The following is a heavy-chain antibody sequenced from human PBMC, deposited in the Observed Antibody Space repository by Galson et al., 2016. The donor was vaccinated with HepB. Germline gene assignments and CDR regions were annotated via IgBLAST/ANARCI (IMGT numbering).Heavy chain of an antibody. J-gene: IGHJ6*03. Sequence: SLRLSCAASGFTFSSFGLHWVRQAPGKGLEWVALISYGGGNEYYADSVKGRFTISRDNSKNTLYLQMNSLRAEDTAVYYCARGASSGNNRYFYYMDVWGKGTTVTVSS. CDR1: GFTFSSFG. CDR2: ISYGGGNE. V-gene: IGHV3-30-3*01. D-gene: IGHD4-23*01. CDR3: ARGASSGNNRYFYYMDV.